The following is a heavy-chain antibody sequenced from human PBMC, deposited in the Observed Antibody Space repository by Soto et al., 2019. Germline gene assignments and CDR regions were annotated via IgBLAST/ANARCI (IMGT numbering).Heavy chain of an antibody. J-gene: IGHJ4*02. D-gene: IGHD6-19*01. CDR1: GYMFTGNC. CDR3: APHYPDSSGYFDH. CDR2: INPNSGAT. V-gene: IGHV1-2*02. Sequence: ASVKVSCKASGYMFTGNCMHWVRQAPGQGLEYMGWINPNSGATNYAQKFQGRVTMTWDTSISTAYVELSRLRSDDTAVYYCAPHYPDSSGYFDHWGQGTLVTAPQ.